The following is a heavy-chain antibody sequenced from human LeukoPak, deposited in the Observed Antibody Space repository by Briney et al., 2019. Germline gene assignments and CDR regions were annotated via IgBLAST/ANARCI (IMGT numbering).Heavy chain of an antibody. CDR3: ARHDYSNYVRH. V-gene: IGHV4-4*07. D-gene: IGHD4-11*01. Sequence: SETLSLTCTVSGGSINSYYWGWIRQPPGKRLEWIGRGFASGSTIYNPSLKSRVTISVDESKNQFSLELKSVTAADTAVYYCARHDYSNYVRHWGQGTLITVSS. J-gene: IGHJ4*02. CDR1: GGSINSYY. CDR2: GFASGST.